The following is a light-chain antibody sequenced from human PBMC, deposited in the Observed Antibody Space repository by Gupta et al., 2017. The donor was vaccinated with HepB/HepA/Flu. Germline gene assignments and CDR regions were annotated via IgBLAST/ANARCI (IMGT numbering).Light chain of an antibody. CDR3: QEDGSSAWT. J-gene: IGKJ1*01. V-gene: IGKV3-20*01. Sequence: EIVLTQSPGTLSLSPGERATLSCRASQSVSSSYLAWYQQKPGQAPRLLIDGASSRATGIPDRFSGSGSGTDFTLTISRLDPEDFAVYYCQEDGSSAWTFGQGTKVEIK. CDR2: GAS. CDR1: QSVSSSY.